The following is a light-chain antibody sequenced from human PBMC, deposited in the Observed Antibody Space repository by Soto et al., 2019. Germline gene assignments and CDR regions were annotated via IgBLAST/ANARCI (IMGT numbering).Light chain of an antibody. Sequence: AIQMTQSPSSLSASVGGRVTITCRASQGIRNDLGWYQQKPGKAPKLLIYAASSLETGVPSRFSGSGSGTDFTLTISSLQPEDFATYYCLQDYIYTPTFGQGTKLEIK. J-gene: IGKJ2*01. V-gene: IGKV1-6*01. CDR1: QGIRND. CDR3: LQDYIYTPT. CDR2: AAS.